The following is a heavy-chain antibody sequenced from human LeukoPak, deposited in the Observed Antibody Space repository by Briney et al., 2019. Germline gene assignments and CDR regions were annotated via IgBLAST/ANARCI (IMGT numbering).Heavy chain of an antibody. Sequence: ASVKVSCKASGYSFVGYGITWVRQAPGQGLEWMGWFNPENGNTNYAQKVQGRVTMTADTSTSTAYMELRSLRSDDTAVYYCARRYENYDFWSGPLTTEYYFDYWGQGTLVTVSS. D-gene: IGHD3-3*01. V-gene: IGHV1-18*01. J-gene: IGHJ4*02. CDR3: ARRYENYDFWSGPLTTEYYFDY. CDR2: FNPENGNT. CDR1: GYSFVGYG.